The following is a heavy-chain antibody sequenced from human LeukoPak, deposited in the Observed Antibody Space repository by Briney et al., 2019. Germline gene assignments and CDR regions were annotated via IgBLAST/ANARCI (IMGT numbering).Heavy chain of an antibody. CDR3: ARDPTRRFGL. D-gene: IGHD3-3*01. J-gene: IGHJ4*02. Sequence: PGGSLRLSCATSGFTFSSYWMTWVRQAPGKGLGWVASIVEDGSETYYLDSVKGRFTFSRDNAKNSLYLQMNSLRGEDTAVYYCARDPTRRFGLWGQGTLVTVSS. V-gene: IGHV3-7*01. CDR1: GFTFSSYW. CDR2: IVEDGSET.